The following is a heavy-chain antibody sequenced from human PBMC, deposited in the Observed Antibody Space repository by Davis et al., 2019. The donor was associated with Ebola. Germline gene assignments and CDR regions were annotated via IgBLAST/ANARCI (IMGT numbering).Heavy chain of an antibody. V-gene: IGHV3-21*01. D-gene: IGHD6-13*01. CDR1: GFTFSSYS. CDR3: ARDVGSSWYGDGFDY. CDR2: ISSSSSYI. Sequence: PGGSLRLSCAASGFTFSSYSMNWVRQAPGKGLEWVSSISSSSSYIYYADSVKGRFTISRDNAKNSLYLQMNSLRAEDTAVYYCARDVGSSWYGDGFDYWGQGTLVTVSS. J-gene: IGHJ4*02.